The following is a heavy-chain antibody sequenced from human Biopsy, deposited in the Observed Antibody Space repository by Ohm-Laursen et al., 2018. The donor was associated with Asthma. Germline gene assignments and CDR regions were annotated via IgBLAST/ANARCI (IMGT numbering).Heavy chain of an antibody. CDR3: ARTYFDFLTGQVHEAFAM. V-gene: IGHV1-3*01. J-gene: IGHJ3*02. CDR2: INVANGNT. CDR1: GYTFINYA. D-gene: IGHD3-9*01. Sequence: AASVKVSCKASGYTFINYAIHWVRQAPGHSLEWMGWINVANGNTKYSQKVQGRLTISRDTSASTAYMDLSSLRSEDTAVYYCARTYFDFLTGQVHEAFAMWGQGTMVTVSP.